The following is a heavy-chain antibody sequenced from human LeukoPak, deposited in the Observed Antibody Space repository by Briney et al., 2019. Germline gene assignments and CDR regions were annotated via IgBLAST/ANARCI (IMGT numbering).Heavy chain of an antibody. Sequence: SETLSLTCTVSGGSISSYYWSWLRQPPGKGLEWIGYIYYSGSTNYNPSLKSRVTISVDTSKNQFSLKLSSVTAADTAVYYCARDYYGSGSYYHDYWGQGTLVTVSS. D-gene: IGHD3-10*01. CDR1: GGSISSYY. J-gene: IGHJ4*02. V-gene: IGHV4-59*01. CDR3: ARDYYGSGSYYHDY. CDR2: IYYSGST.